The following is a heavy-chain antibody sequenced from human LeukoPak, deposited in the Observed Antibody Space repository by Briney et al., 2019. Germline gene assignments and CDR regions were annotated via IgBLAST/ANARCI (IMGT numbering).Heavy chain of an antibody. J-gene: IGHJ4*02. CDR3: ARGARAGYNLEPFDY. Sequence: PSETLSLTCTVSGGSMSSYYWSWIRQPPGKGLEWIGYIYYSGSTKYNPSLKSRVTMSVDTSKNQFSLKLSSVTAADTAVYYCARGARAGYNLEPFDYWGQGTLVTVSS. CDR2: IYYSGST. D-gene: IGHD5-24*01. CDR1: GGSMSSYY. V-gene: IGHV4-59*08.